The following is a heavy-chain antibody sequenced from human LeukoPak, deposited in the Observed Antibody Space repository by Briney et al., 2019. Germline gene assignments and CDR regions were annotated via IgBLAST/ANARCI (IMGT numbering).Heavy chain of an antibody. D-gene: IGHD6-13*01. CDR1: GGTFSSYA. V-gene: IGHV1-69*13. Sequence: GASVKVSCKASGGTFSSYAISWVRQAPGQGLEWMGGIIPIFGTANYAQKFQGRVTITADESTSTAYMELSSLRSEDTAVYYCAREAWLRQQLALYYYYGMDVWGQGTTVTVSS. CDR2: IIPIFGTA. CDR3: AREAWLRQQLALYYYYGMDV. J-gene: IGHJ6*02.